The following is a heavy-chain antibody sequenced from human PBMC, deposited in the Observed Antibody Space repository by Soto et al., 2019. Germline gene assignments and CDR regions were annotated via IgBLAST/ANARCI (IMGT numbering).Heavy chain of an antibody. CDR1: GFTFSSYA. CDR2: ISGSGGST. V-gene: IGHV3-23*01. J-gene: IGHJ4*02. CDR3: SKDKELRYFDWLLYGGGYFDY. Sequence: PGGSLRLSCAASGFTFSSYAMSWVRQAPGKGLEWVSAISGSGGSTYYTESVKGRFTISRDNSKNTLYLQMNSLRAEDTAVYYCSKDKELRYFDWLLYGGGYFDYWGQGTLVTVSS. D-gene: IGHD3-9*01.